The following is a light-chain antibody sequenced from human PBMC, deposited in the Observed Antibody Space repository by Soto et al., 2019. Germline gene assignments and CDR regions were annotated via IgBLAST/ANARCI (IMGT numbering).Light chain of an antibody. V-gene: IGKV4-1*01. Sequence: DIVMTQSPDSLAVSLGERATINCKSSQSVLYSSNNKNYLAWYRQTPGQPPKLLIYWASIRESGVPDRISGSGSVTDFTLTISSLQAEDVAVYYCKQYYSTPPYTFGQGTKLEIK. J-gene: IGKJ2*01. CDR1: QSVLYSSNNKNY. CDR3: KQYYSTPPYT. CDR2: WAS.